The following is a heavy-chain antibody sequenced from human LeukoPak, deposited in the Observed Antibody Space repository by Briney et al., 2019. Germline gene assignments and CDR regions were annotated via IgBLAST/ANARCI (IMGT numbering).Heavy chain of an antibody. V-gene: IGHV3-9*01. CDR1: GFTFDDYA. D-gene: IGHD3-16*01. Sequence: GRSLRLSCAASGFTFDDYAMHWVRQAPGKGLEWVSGISWNSGRIGYADSVKGRFTISRDNAKNSLYLQMNSLRVEDTALYYCAKDFYRLGEFDAFDNWGQGTMVTVSS. CDR3: AKDFYRLGEFDAFDN. J-gene: IGHJ3*02. CDR2: ISWNSGRI.